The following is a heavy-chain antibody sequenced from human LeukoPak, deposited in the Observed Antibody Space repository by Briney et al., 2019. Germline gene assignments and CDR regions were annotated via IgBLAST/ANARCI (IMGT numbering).Heavy chain of an antibody. V-gene: IGHV1-69*06. J-gene: IGHJ4*02. CDR2: IIAIFGTA. Sequence: SSVNVSCKASGCTFSSYSISGVRQAPGQGFEWMGGIIAIFGTANYAQKFQGRVTITADKSTSTAYMELSSLRSEDTAVYYCARSYGFDYWGQGTLVTVSS. D-gene: IGHD1-26*01. CDR1: GCTFSSYS. CDR3: ARSYGFDY.